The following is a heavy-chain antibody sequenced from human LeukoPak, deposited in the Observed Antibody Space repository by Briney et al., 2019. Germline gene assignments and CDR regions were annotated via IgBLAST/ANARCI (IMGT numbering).Heavy chain of an antibody. Sequence: GGSLRLSCAASGFTFGDYYMSWIRQAPGKGLEWVSYIGSSSSYTNYADSVKGRFTISRDNAKNSLYLQMNSLRAEDTALYYCAAGTTHGSGSYYFRYWGQGTLVTVSS. CDR1: GFTFGDYY. CDR3: AAGTTHGSGSYYFRY. V-gene: IGHV3-11*06. CDR2: IGSSSSYT. D-gene: IGHD3-10*01. J-gene: IGHJ4*02.